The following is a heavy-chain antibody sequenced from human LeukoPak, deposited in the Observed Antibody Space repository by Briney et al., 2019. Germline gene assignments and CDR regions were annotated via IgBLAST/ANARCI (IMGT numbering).Heavy chain of an antibody. CDR1: GGSISSSSYY. CDR3: ARRHYGSGSLDY. D-gene: IGHD3-10*01. CDR2: IYYSGST. Sequence: PSETLSLTCTVSGGSISSSSYYWGWIRQPPGKGLEWIGSIYYSGSTYYNPSLKGRVTISVDTSKNQFSLKLNSVTAADTAVYYCARRHYGSGSLDYWGQGTLVTVSS. V-gene: IGHV4-39*01. J-gene: IGHJ4*02.